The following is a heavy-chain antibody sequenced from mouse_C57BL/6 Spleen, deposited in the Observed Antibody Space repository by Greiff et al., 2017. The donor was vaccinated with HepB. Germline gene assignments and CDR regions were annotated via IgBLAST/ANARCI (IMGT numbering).Heavy chain of an antibody. V-gene: IGHV5-6*01. CDR1: GFTFSSYG. J-gene: IGHJ2*01. Sequence: EVMLVESGGDLVKPGGSLKLSCAASGFTFSSYGISWVRQTPDKRLEWVATISSGGSYTYYPDSVKGRFTISRDNAKNTLYLQMSSLKSEDTAMYYCARQGTTPYFDYWGQGTTLTVAS. CDR3: ARQGTTPYFDY. D-gene: IGHD1-1*01. CDR2: ISSGGSYT.